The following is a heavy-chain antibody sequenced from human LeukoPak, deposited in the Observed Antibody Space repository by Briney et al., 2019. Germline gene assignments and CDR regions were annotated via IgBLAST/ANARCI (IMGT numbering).Heavy chain of an antibody. Sequence: PGGSLRLSCAASGFTFSSYEMNWVRQAPGKGLEWVSYISSSGSTIYYADSVKGRFTISRDNAKNSPSLQMNSLRAEDTAVYYCASIPAATGYYYYGMDVWGKGTTVTVSS. J-gene: IGHJ6*04. CDR3: ASIPAATGYYYYGMDV. CDR2: ISSSGSTI. CDR1: GFTFSSYE. D-gene: IGHD2-2*01. V-gene: IGHV3-48*03.